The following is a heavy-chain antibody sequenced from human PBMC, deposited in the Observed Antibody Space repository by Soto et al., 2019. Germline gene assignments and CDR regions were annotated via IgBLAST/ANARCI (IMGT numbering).Heavy chain of an antibody. CDR1: GGTFISYG. D-gene: IGHD3-16*01. CDR2: INSFSETT. V-gene: IGHV1-69*13. Sequence: SVKVSCKAPGGTFISYGLTWVRQAPGQGLEWVGGINSFSETTNYAQRFQGRVTITADELTDTAYMELISLRSDDTAVYYCVRPAIKRGSSWFDPWGQGTLVTVSS. J-gene: IGHJ5*02. CDR3: VRPAIKRGSSWFDP.